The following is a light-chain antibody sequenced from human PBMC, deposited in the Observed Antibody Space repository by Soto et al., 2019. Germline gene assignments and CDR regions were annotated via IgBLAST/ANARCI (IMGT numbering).Light chain of an antibody. CDR1: QSILYSSNNKNY. V-gene: IGKV4-1*01. CDR3: QQYYDIPYT. CDR2: WAS. J-gene: IGKJ2*01. Sequence: DIVLTQSPDSLAVSLGERATINCKSSQSILYSSNNKNYLTWYQQKPGQPPKLLISWASTRESGVPDRFSGSGSVTDFTLTISSLQAEDVAIYYCQQYYDIPYTFGQGTKXXXK.